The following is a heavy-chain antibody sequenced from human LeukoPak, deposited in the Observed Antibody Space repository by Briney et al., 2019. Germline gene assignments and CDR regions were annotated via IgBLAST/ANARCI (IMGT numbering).Heavy chain of an antibody. D-gene: IGHD3-22*01. CDR3: ARVSGSYYDSSGYYGFDY. V-gene: IGHV3-21*01. Sequence: GGSLRLSCAASGFTFSSYSMNWVRQAPGKGLDWVSSISSSSSYIYYADSVKGRFTISRDNAKNSLYLQMNSLRAEDTAVYYCARVSGSYYDSSGYYGFDYWGQGTLVTVSS. CDR2: ISSSSSYI. CDR1: GFTFSSYS. J-gene: IGHJ4*02.